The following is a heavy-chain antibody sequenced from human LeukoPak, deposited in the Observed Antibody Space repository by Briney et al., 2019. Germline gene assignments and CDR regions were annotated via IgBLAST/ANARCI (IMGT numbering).Heavy chain of an antibody. CDR2: SKYDGSTA. Sequence: GGSLRLSCETSGFTLKNYWMSWLRRAPGKGLEWVSRSKYDGSTAMYAESVEGRFTISRDNARGTLYLQMNSLRVDDTAVYCAKSDWFDPCGRGILVTVSS. V-gene: IGHV3-74*03. CDR3: KSDWFDP. J-gene: IGHJ5*02. CDR1: GFTLKNYW.